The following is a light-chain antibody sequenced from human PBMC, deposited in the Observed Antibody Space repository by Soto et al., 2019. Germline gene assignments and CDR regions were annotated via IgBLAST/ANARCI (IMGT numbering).Light chain of an antibody. V-gene: IGKV1-9*01. CDR3: QQLNSFPIP. CDR1: QGIANF. CDR2: AAS. Sequence: IQLTQSPSSLSASVGDRVTISCRASQGIANFLAWYQQKPGKAPKLLIYAASTLQSGVPSRFSGSVSGKHFTLTISSLQPEDFTTYYCQQLNSFPIPFGPGTKVDIK. J-gene: IGKJ3*01.